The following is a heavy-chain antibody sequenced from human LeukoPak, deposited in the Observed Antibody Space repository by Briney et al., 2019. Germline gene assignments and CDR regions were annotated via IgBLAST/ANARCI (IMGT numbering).Heavy chain of an antibody. CDR1: GFTFSSYG. CDR3: ARDRSDGYNKNDY. CDR2: ISGSGGST. D-gene: IGHD5-24*01. Sequence: GGSLRLSCAASGFTFSSYGMSWVRQAPGKGLEWVSAISGSGGSTYYADSVKGRFTISRDNSKNTLYLQMNSLRVEDTAVYYCARDRSDGYNKNDYWGQGTLVTVSS. V-gene: IGHV3-23*01. J-gene: IGHJ4*02.